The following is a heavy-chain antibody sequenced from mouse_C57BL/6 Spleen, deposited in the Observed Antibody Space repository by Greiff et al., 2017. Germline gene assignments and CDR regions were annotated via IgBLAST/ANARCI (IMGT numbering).Heavy chain of an antibody. Sequence: EVKLVESGAELVKPGASVKLSCTASGFNIKDYYMHWVKQRPEQGLEWIGRIDPEDGETKYAPKFQGKATITADTSSNTAYLQLNSLTSEDTAFYYCARSQIYYELPYYAMDYWGQGTSVTVSS. CDR1: GFNIKDYY. V-gene: IGHV14-2*01. D-gene: IGHD2-4*01. J-gene: IGHJ4*01. CDR3: ARSQIYYELPYYAMDY. CDR2: IDPEDGET.